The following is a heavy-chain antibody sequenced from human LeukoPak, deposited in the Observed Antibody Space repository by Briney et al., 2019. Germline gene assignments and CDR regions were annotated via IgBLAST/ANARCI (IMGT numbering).Heavy chain of an antibody. CDR1: GGSVSSTIYH. J-gene: IGHJ6*02. CDR2: INYSGST. CDR3: ARLAGDYYYGMDV. V-gene: IGHV4-39*01. D-gene: IGHD6-19*01. Sequence: PSETLSLTCTVSGGSVSSTIYHWGWIRQPPGKGLEWIGNINYSGSTYYNPSLKSRVTMSVETSKNQFSLKVNSVTAADTAVYYCARLAGDYYYGMDVWGQGTTVSVSS.